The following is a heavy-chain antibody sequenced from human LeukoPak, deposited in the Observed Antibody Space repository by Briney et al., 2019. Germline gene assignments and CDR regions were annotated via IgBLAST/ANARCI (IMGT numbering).Heavy chain of an antibody. CDR3: ARELLTVSYYFDY. CDR2: ISYDGSNK. Sequence: GGSLRLSCAASGFTFSSYAMHWVRQAPGKGLEWVAVISYDGSNKYYADSVKGRFTISRDNSKNTLYLQMNSLRAEDTAVYYCARELLTVSYYFDYWGQGTLVTVSS. J-gene: IGHJ4*02. V-gene: IGHV3-30-3*01. CDR1: GFTFSSYA. D-gene: IGHD4-17*01.